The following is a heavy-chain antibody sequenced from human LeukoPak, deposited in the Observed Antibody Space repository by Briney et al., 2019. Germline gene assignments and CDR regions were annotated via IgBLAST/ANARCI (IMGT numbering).Heavy chain of an antibody. J-gene: IGHJ6*02. CDR1: GGTFSSYA. CDR3: ASPYCSSTSCYYYYYGMDV. D-gene: IGHD2-2*01. V-gene: IGHV1-69*01. Sequence: SVKVSCKASGGTFSSYAISWVRQAPGQGLEWMGGIIPIFGTANYARKFQGRVTITADESTSTAYMELSSLRSEDTAVYYCASPYCSSTSCYYYYYGMDVWGQGTTVTVSS. CDR2: IIPIFGTA.